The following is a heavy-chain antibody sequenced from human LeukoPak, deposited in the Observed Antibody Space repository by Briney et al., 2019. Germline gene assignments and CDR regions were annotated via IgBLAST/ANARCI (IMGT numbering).Heavy chain of an antibody. CDR3: AREVVGSGWYSTDY. Sequence: GGSLRLSCATSGFTFSNYWMSWVRQAPGKGLEWVANIKEDGSEKYYVDSVKGRFTISRDNARNSLYLQMNSLRAEDTAVYYCAREVVGSGWYSTDYWGQGTLVTVSS. CDR1: GFTFSNYW. CDR2: IKEDGSEK. D-gene: IGHD6-19*01. J-gene: IGHJ4*02. V-gene: IGHV3-7*01.